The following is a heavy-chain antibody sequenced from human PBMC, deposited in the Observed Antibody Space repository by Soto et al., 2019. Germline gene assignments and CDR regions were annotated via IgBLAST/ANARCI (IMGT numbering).Heavy chain of an antibody. CDR2: ISSSSSYI. CDR1: GFTFSSYS. J-gene: IGHJ6*02. D-gene: IGHD3-16*01. Sequence: GSLRLSCAASGFTFSSYSMNWVRQAPGKGLEWVSSISSSSSYIYYADSVKGRFTISRDNAKNSLYLQMNSLRAEDTAVYYCARVLGTRYYYYGMDVWGQGTTVTVSS. V-gene: IGHV3-21*01. CDR3: ARVLGTRYYYYGMDV.